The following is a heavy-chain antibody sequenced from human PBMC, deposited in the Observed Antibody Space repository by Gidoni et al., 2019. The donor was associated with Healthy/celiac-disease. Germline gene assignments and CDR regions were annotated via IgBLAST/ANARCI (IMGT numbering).Heavy chain of an antibody. Sequence: QVQLVESGGGLVKPGGSLRLSCAASGFTFSDYYMSWIRQAPGKGLEWVSYISSSSSYTNYADSVKGRFTISRDNAKNSLYLQMNSLRAEDTAVYYCARGERTTGGTSYYYGMDVWGQGTTVTVSS. CDR2: ISSSSSYT. D-gene: IGHD1-1*01. J-gene: IGHJ6*02. CDR1: GFTFSDYY. CDR3: ARGERTTGGTSYYYGMDV. V-gene: IGHV3-11*05.